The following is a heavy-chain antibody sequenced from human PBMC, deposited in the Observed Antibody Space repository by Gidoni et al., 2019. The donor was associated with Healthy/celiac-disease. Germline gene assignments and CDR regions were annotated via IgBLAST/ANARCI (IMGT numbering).Heavy chain of an antibody. Sequence: IKSKTDGGTTDYAAPVKGRFTISRDDSKNTLYLQMNSLKTEDTAVYYCTTGDWNYVFDYWGQGTLVTVSS. CDR3: TTGDWNYVFDY. D-gene: IGHD1-7*01. V-gene: IGHV3-15*01. J-gene: IGHJ4*02. CDR2: IKSKTDGGTT.